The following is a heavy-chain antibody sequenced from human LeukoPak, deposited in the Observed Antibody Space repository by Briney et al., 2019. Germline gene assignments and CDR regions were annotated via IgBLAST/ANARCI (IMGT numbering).Heavy chain of an antibody. D-gene: IGHD5-18*01. CDR1: GFTFSSYA. J-gene: IGHJ3*02. V-gene: IGHV3-30*18. Sequence: GGSLRLSCAASGFTFSSYAMSWVRQAPGKGLEWVAVISYDGSNKYYADSVKGRFTISRDNSKNTLYLQMNSLRAEDTAVYYCAKGAVDTAMVTSDDAFDIWGQGTMVTVSS. CDR2: ISYDGSNK. CDR3: AKGAVDTAMVTSDDAFDI.